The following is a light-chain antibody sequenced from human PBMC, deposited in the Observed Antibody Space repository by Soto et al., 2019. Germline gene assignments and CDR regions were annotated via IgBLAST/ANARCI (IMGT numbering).Light chain of an antibody. J-gene: IGKJ5*01. Sequence: DIQMTQSPSSLSASVGDRVTITCRASQSISSYLNWYQQKPGKAPKLLIYAASSLQSGFPSRFSGSGSGTDSTLTISTLQTEDFATYDCQQSYSTPPTFGQGTRLEIK. V-gene: IGKV1-39*01. CDR3: QQSYSTPPT. CDR1: QSISSY. CDR2: AAS.